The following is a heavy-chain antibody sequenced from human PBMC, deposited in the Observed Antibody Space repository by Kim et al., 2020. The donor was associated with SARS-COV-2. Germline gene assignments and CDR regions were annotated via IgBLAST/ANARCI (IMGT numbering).Heavy chain of an antibody. D-gene: IGHD3-10*01. V-gene: IGHV4-39*01. CDR1: GVSINSDTYY. Sequence: SETLSLTCTVSGVSINSDTYYWGWIRQPPGKGLEWIGTIYSSGTMYYNPSLKSRATISVDSSKNQVSLSLGSVTVADTAIYYCARLPTYGSGTYYKDYSGQGTLVTVSS. J-gene: IGHJ4*02. CDR2: IYSSGTM. CDR3: ARLPTYGSGTYYKDY.